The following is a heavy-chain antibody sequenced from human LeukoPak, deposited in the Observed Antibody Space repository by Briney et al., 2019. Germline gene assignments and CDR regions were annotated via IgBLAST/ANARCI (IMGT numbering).Heavy chain of an antibody. Sequence: SETLSLTCTVSGGSISSYYWSWIRQPPGKGLEWIGYIYYSGSTNYNPSLRSRVTISVDTSKNQFSLKLSSVTAADTAVYYCASFDYDSSGYYPNFDYWGRGTLVTVSS. CDR2: IYYSGST. CDR1: GGSISSYY. D-gene: IGHD3-22*01. V-gene: IGHV4-59*01. CDR3: ASFDYDSSGYYPNFDY. J-gene: IGHJ4*02.